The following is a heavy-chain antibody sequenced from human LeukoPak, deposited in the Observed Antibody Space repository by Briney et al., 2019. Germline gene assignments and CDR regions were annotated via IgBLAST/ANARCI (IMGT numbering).Heavy chain of an antibody. Sequence: ASVKVSCKASGYTFSSYGISWVRQAPGQGLEWMGWISAYNGNTNYAQKLQGRVTMTTDTSTSTAYMELRSPRSDDTAVYYCARCAKYYDILTGYPTFDYWGQGTLVTVSS. V-gene: IGHV1-18*01. CDR2: ISAYNGNT. D-gene: IGHD3-9*01. CDR1: GYTFSSYG. CDR3: ARCAKYYDILTGYPTFDY. J-gene: IGHJ4*02.